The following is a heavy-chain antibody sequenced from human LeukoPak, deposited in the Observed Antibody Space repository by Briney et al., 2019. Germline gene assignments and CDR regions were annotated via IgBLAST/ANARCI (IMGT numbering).Heavy chain of an antibody. V-gene: IGHV4-59*01. CDR2: IYFSGST. J-gene: IGHJ4*02. CDR3: ARYVRNRGTFYLDY. Sequence: PSETLSLTCTVSGASISSDYWSWIRQPPGKGLEWIGYIYFSGSTNYNPSLESRVSMSLDTSKTQFSLRLRSVTAADTAVYYCARYVRNRGTFYLDYWGQGTLVTVSS. D-gene: IGHD1-26*01. CDR1: GASISSDY.